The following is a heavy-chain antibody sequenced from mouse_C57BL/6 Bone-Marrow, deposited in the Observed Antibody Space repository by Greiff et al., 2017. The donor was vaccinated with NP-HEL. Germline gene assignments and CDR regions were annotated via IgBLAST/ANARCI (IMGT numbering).Heavy chain of an antibody. J-gene: IGHJ3*01. CDR3: ARGGGGSSVAY. D-gene: IGHD1-1*01. Sequence: QVHVKQSGPGLVQPSQSLSITCTVSGFSLTSYGVHWVRQSPGKGLEWLGVIWSGGSTDYNAAFISRLSISKDNSKSQVFFKMNSLQADDTAIYYCARGGGGSSVAYWGQGTLVTVSA. V-gene: IGHV2-2*01. CDR2: IWSGGST. CDR1: GFSLTSYG.